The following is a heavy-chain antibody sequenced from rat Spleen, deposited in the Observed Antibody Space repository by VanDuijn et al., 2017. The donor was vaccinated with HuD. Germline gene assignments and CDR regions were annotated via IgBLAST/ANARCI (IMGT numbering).Heavy chain of an antibody. V-gene: IGHV5-31*01. CDR1: GFTFNNFW. Sequence: EVQLMESGGGLVQPGRSLKLSCAASGFTFNNFWMSWIRQAPGKGLEWVASISNTGGSIYYPDSVKGRFTISRDNAKSTLYLQMDSLRSEDTATYYCVRRGEKAWDYWGQGTLVTVSS. J-gene: IGHJ3*01. CDR3: VRRGEKAWDY. CDR2: ISNTGGSI. D-gene: IGHD1-11*01.